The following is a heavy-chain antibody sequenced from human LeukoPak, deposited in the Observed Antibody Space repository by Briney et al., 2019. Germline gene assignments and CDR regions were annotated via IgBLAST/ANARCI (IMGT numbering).Heavy chain of an antibody. J-gene: IGHJ5*02. D-gene: IGHD5-18*01. CDR3: ARLLWIQLFYWFDP. CDR1: GGSFSGYY. CDR2: INHSGST. V-gene: IGHV4-34*01. Sequence: PSETLSLTCAVYGGSFSGYYWSWIRQPPEKGLEWIGEINHSGSTNYNPSLKSRVTISVDTSKNQFSLKLSSVTAADTAVYYCARLLWIQLFYWFDPWGQGTLVTVSS.